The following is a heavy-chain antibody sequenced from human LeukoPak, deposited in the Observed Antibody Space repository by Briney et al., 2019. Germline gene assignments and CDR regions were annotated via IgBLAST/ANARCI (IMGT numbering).Heavy chain of an antibody. D-gene: IGHD5-12*01. CDR2: ISGSGGRT. Sequence: GGSLRLSRAASGFTFRSYAMSWGRQAPGKGLEWVSAISGSGGRTYYADSVKGRFTISRDNSKNTLYLQMSSLRAEDTAVYYCAKDLYGGYVRYWFDPWGQGTLVTVSS. CDR3: AKDLYGGYVRYWFDP. V-gene: IGHV3-23*01. CDR1: GFTFRSYA. J-gene: IGHJ5*02.